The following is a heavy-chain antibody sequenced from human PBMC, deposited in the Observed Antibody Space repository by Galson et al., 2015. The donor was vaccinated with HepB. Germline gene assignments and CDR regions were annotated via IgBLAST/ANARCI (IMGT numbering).Heavy chain of an antibody. Sequence: CAISGDSVSSNSAAWNWIRQSPSRGLEWLGRTYYRSTWHNDYAVSVKSRININPDTSKNQFSLHLHSVTPEDTAVYYCARDGDLGLDALDIWGQGTRLTVSS. D-gene: IGHD7-27*01. CDR1: GDSVSSNSAA. J-gene: IGHJ3*02. V-gene: IGHV6-1*01. CDR3: ARDGDLGLDALDI. CDR2: TYYRSTWHN.